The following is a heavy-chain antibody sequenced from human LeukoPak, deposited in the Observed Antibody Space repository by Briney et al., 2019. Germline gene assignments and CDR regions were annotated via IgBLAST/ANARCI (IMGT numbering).Heavy chain of an antibody. D-gene: IGHD1-26*01. Sequence: GGSLRLSCAASGFTFSSYSMNWGRQAPGKGVERVSYISNSGSTINYADSVKGGLTISRDTLKNSLYLQINSLRAEDTAVYYCARVGGSYPFFDHCGQGTLVTVSS. CDR2: ISNSGSTI. CDR1: GFTFSSYS. V-gene: IGHV3-48*04. J-gene: IGHJ4*02. CDR3: ARVGGSYPFFDH.